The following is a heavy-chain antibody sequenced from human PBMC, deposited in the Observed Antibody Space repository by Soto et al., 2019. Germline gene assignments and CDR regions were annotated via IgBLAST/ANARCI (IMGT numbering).Heavy chain of an antibody. D-gene: IGHD3-3*01. CDR1: GGSISSYY. J-gene: IGHJ4*02. V-gene: IGHV4-59*01. CDR2: IYYSGST. CDR3: ARLYDFWSGYYKVVGYFDY. Sequence: QVQLQESGPGLVKPSETLSLTCTVSGGSISSYYWSWIRQPPGKGLEWIGYIYYSGSTNYNPSLKSRVTISVDTSKNPFSLKLSSVTAADTAVYYCARLYDFWSGYYKVVGYFDYWGQGTLVTVSS.